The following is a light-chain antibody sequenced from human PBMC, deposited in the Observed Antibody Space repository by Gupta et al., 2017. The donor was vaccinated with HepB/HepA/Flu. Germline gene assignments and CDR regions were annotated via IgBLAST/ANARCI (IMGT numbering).Light chain of an antibody. CDR1: QSLLHSDGKTY. Sequence: DIVLTQSPLSLSVTPGQPASISCKSSQSLLHSDGKTYLYWFLQKPGHPPQLLIYEVSRRFSGVPDKFSGSGSGTDFTLKISRGEAEDVGVYYCMQSLQLPPLTFGGGTKVEIK. V-gene: IGKV2D-29*01. J-gene: IGKJ4*01. CDR3: MQSLQLPPLT. CDR2: EVS.